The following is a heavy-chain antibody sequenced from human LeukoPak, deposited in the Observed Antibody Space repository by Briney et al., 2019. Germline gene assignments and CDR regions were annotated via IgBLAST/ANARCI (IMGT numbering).Heavy chain of an antibody. CDR2: MKPDGSEK. CDR3: ARGSGDY. CDR1: GLTFSGYW. V-gene: IGHV3-7*04. J-gene: IGHJ4*02. Sequence: GGFLRLSCAASGLTFSGYWMNWVRQAPGKGLEWVANMKPDGSEKYYVDSVKGRFTISRDNTKKSLYLQMTSLRAEDTAVYYCARGSGDYSGQGILVTVSS.